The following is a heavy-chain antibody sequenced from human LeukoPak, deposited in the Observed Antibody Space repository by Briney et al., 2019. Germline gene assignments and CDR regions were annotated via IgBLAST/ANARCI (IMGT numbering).Heavy chain of an antibody. CDR1: GFTVSRNY. D-gene: IGHD2-15*01. V-gene: IGHV3-23*01. CDR3: ATAPYYFDY. Sequence: PGGSLRLSCAASGFTVSRNYMSWVRQAPGKGLEWVSAISGSGGSIYYADSVKGRFTISRDNSKDTLYLQMNSLRAEDTAVYYCATAPYYFDYWGQGTLVTVSS. CDR2: ISGSGGSI. J-gene: IGHJ4*02.